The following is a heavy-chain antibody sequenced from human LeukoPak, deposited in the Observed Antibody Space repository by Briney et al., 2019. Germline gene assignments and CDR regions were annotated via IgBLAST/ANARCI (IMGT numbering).Heavy chain of an antibody. CDR2: ISASGGST. CDR1: GFTFSSYA. CDR3: AKGATANTYYYYYYMDV. J-gene: IGHJ6*03. V-gene: IGHV3-23*01. Sequence: GGSLRPSCAASGFTFSSYAMSWVRQAPGKGLEWVSAISASGGSTYYADSVKGRFTISRDNSKNTLYLQMNSLRAEDTAVYYCAKGATANTYYYYYYMDVWGKGTTVTVSS. D-gene: IGHD5-24*01.